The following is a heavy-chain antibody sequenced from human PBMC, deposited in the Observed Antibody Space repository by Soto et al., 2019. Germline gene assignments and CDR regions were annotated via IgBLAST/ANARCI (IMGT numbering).Heavy chain of an antibody. CDR1: EFTFSSYG. Sequence: TGGSLRLSCAASEFTFSSYGMHWVRQAPGKGLEWVAVISYDGSNKYYADSVKGRFTISRDNSKNTLYLQMDSLRADDTAVYFCVRTSASWLQLDFWGQGTLVTVSS. J-gene: IGHJ4*02. CDR3: VRTSASWLQLDF. CDR2: ISYDGSNK. V-gene: IGHV3-33*05. D-gene: IGHD5-12*01.